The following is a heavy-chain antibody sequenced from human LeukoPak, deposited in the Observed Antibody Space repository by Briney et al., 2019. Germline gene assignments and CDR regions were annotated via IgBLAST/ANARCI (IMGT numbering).Heavy chain of an antibody. D-gene: IGHD1-1*01. CDR2: ILYSGTT. J-gene: IGHJ4*02. CDR3: ARLDSATDDDY. V-gene: IGHV4-39*01. Sequence: SETLSLTCTVSGGSISTSRYSWGWIRQPPGKGLEWIGNILYSGTTYYNPSLKSQVTISVDTSKNQFSLKLSSVTAADTAVYYCARLDSATDDDYWGQGTLVTVSS. CDR1: GGSISTSRYS.